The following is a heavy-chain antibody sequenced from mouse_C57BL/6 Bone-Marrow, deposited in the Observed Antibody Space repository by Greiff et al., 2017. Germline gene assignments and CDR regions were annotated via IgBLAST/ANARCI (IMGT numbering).Heavy chain of an antibody. CDR2: ISDGGSYT. Sequence: EVMLVESGGDLVKPGGSLKLSCAASGFTFSSYGMSWVRQTPDKRLEWVATISDGGSYTYYPDNVKGRFTISRDNAKNNLYLQMSHLKSEDTAMYYCARDDYGIWYFDVWGTGTTVTVSS. J-gene: IGHJ1*03. D-gene: IGHD2-4*01. V-gene: IGHV5-4*01. CDR3: ARDDYGIWYFDV. CDR1: GFTFSSYG.